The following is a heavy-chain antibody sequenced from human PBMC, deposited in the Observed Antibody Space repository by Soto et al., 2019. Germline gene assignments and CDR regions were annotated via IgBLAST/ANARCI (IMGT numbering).Heavy chain of an antibody. CDR2: INAGNGNT. CDR1: GYSFTSYA. J-gene: IGHJ6*02. CDR3: ARALLERQANYYYYPGMAF. D-gene: IGHD1-1*01. V-gene: IGHV1-3*01. Sequence: ALVKVSCKASGYSFTSYAMHWVRQAPGQRLEWMGWINAGNGNTKYSQKFQGRVTITRDTSASTAYMELSSLRSEDTAVYYCARALLERQANYYYYPGMAFWGQGTTVTVSS.